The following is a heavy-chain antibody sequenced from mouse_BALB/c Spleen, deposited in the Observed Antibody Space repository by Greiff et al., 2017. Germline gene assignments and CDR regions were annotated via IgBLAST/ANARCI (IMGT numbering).Heavy chain of an antibody. CDR3: ARIARNAMDY. CDR1: GYAFTNYL. CDR2: INPGSGGT. J-gene: IGHJ4*01. V-gene: IGHV1-54*01. Sequence: VHLVESGAELVRPGTSVKVSCKASGYAFTNYLIEWVKQRPGQGLEWIGVINPGSGGTNYNEKFKGKATLTADKSSSTAYMQLSSLTSDDSAVYFCARIARNAMDYWGQGTSVTVSS.